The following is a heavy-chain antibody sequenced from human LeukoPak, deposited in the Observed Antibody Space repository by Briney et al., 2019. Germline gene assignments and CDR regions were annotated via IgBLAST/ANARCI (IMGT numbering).Heavy chain of an antibody. J-gene: IGHJ4*02. Sequence: GGSLRLSCAASGFTFPNYAMTWVRQAPGKGLERVSTISSSGGSTYYADSVKGRFTISRDNSKNTLYLQLNSLRAEDTAIYYCAKDRNLLRLLEWELDYWGQGTLVTVSS. CDR2: ISSSGGST. CDR3: AKDRNLLRLLEWELDY. D-gene: IGHD3-3*01. CDR1: GFTFPNYA. V-gene: IGHV3-23*01.